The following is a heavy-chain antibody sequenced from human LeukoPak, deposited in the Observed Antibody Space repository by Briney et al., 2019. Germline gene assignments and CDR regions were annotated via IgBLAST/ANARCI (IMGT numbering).Heavy chain of an antibody. J-gene: IGHJ4*02. CDR3: AKGARLRANSYYFDS. V-gene: IGHV3-9*03. D-gene: IGHD5-12*01. CDR2: ISWNRGSI. Sequence: GGSLRLSCAASGFTFDDYAMHWVRQAPGKGLEWVSGISWNRGSIGYADSVKGRFTISRDNAKNSLYLQMNGLRADDMALYYCAKGARLRANSYYFDSWGQGTLVTVSS. CDR1: GFTFDDYA.